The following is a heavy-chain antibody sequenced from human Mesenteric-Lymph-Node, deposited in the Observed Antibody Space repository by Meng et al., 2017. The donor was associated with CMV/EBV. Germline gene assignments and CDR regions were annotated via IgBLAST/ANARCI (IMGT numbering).Heavy chain of an antibody. CDR1: GYSFIDSW. V-gene: IGHV5-51*01. CDR2: IYPGDSDT. D-gene: IGHD6-6*01. CDR3: ARQEYSSSGNWFDP. Sequence: GESLKISCEGSGYSFIDSWIGWVRQMPGKGLEWMGSIYPGDSDTRYNPSLQGQVTISADKSISTAYLQWSSLKASDTAMYYCARQEYSSSGNWFDPWGQGTLVTVSS. J-gene: IGHJ5*02.